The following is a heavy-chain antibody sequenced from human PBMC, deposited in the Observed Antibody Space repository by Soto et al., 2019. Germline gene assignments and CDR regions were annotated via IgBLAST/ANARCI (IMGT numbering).Heavy chain of an antibody. V-gene: IGHV1-46*01. CDR3: ARAIQNPDYHYYGMDV. Sequence: QVQLVQSGAEVKKPGASVKVACKASEYTFTSYYMHWVRQAPGQGLVWMGIINPSGGSTSYAQKFQGRVTMTRDTSTSTVYMELSSLRSEDTAVYYCARAIQNPDYHYYGMDVWGQGTTVTVSS. D-gene: IGHD3-3*01. CDR1: EYTFTSYY. J-gene: IGHJ6*02. CDR2: INPSGGST.